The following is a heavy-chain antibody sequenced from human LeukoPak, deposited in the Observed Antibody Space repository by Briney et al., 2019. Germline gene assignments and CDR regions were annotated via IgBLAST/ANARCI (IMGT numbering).Heavy chain of an antibody. CDR2: IKQDGSEK. CDR3: ARARYCSSTSCHRKKIYYYYYYMDV. Sequence: GGTLRLSCAASGFTFSSYWMSWVRQAPGKGLEWVANIKQDGSEKYYVDSVKGRFTISRDNAKNSLYLQMNSLRAEDTAVYYCARARYCSSTSCHRKKIYYYYYYMDVWGKGTTVTISS. V-gene: IGHV3-7*01. CDR1: GFTFSSYW. D-gene: IGHD2-2*01. J-gene: IGHJ6*03.